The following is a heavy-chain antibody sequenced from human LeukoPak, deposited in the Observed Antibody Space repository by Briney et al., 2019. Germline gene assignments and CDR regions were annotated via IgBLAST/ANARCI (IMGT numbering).Heavy chain of an antibody. Sequence: SETLSLTCNVSGGAISGHFWSWIRQSPGKGLEWIGSIYYTGSTTYSPSLRSRVAISLDTAKSQFSLKVASVTASDTAVYYCARRTVAYYFDYWGHGTLVTVSS. CDR2: IYYTGST. V-gene: IGHV4-59*11. D-gene: IGHD4-11*01. CDR1: GGAISGHF. CDR3: ARRTVAYYFDY. J-gene: IGHJ4*01.